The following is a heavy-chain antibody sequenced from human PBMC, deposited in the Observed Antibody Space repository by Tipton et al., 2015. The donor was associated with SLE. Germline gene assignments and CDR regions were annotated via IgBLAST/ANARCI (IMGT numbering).Heavy chain of an antibody. D-gene: IGHD2-15*01. CDR2: IKQDGSEK. V-gene: IGHV3-7*01. CDR1: GFTFSSYW. J-gene: IGHJ3*02. CDR3: ARPSGVVVAANAFDI. Sequence: SLRLSCAASGFTFSSYWMSWVRQAPGKGLEWVANIKQDGSEKYYVDSVKGRFTISRDNAKNSLYLQMNSLRAEDTAVYYCARPSGVVVAANAFDIWGQGTMVTVSS.